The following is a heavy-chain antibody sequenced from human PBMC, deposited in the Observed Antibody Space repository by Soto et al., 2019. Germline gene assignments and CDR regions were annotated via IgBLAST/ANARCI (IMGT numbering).Heavy chain of an antibody. J-gene: IGHJ4*02. CDR2: ISAYNGNT. CDR1: GYTFTSYG. V-gene: IGHV1-18*01. D-gene: IGHD6-13*01. Sequence: QVQLVQSGAEVKKPGASVKVSCKASGYTFTSYGISWVRQAPGQGLEWMGWISAYNGNTNYAQKLQGRVTMTTDTAPRTAYMELRSLRSDDTAVDYGARQLGGGSSPYYFDYWGQGTLVTVSS. CDR3: ARQLGGGSSPYYFDY.